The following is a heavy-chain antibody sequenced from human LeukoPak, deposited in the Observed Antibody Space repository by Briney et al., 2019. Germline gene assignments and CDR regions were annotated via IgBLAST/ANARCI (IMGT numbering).Heavy chain of an antibody. V-gene: IGHV1-69*05. Sequence: ASVKVSCKASGGTFSSYAISWVRQAPGQGLEWMGGIIPIFGTANYAQKFQGRVTITTDESTSTAYVELSSLRSEDTAVYYCARDPVYGDYGVEYFQHWGQGTLVTVSS. CDR3: ARDPVYGDYGVEYFQH. D-gene: IGHD4-17*01. CDR2: IIPIFGTA. J-gene: IGHJ1*01. CDR1: GGTFSSYA.